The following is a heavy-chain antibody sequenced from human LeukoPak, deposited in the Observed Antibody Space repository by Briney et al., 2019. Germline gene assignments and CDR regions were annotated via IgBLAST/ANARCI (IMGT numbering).Heavy chain of an antibody. CDR2: IYYSGST. CDR1: GGSISSSSYY. J-gene: IGHJ2*01. V-gene: IGHV4-39*07. Sequence: SETLSLTCTVSGGSISSSSYYWGWIRQPPGKGLEWIGSIYYSGSTYYNPSLKSRVTISVDTSKNQFSLKLSSVTAADTAVYYCARGTVTYWYFDLWGRGTLVTVSS. D-gene: IGHD4-17*01. CDR3: ARGTVTYWYFDL.